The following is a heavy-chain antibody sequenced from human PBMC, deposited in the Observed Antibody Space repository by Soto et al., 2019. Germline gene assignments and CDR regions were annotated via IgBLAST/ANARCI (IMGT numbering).Heavy chain of an antibody. CDR3: TPILGDPGDFDY. V-gene: IGHV3-73*01. D-gene: IGHD3-16*01. Sequence: GGSLRLSCAASGFTFSGSAMHWVRQASGKGLEWVGRIRSKANSYATAYAASVKGRITISRDDSKNTAYLQMNSLKTEDTAVYYCTPILGDPGDFDYWGQGTLVTVSS. CDR2: IRSKANSYAT. J-gene: IGHJ4*02. CDR1: GFTFSGSA.